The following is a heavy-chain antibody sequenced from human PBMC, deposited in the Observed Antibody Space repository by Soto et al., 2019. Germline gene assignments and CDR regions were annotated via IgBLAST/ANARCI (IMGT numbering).Heavy chain of an antibody. CDR1: GASFSGAYW. V-gene: IGHV4-4*02. J-gene: IGHJ4*02. CDR2: IHHTGST. Sequence: SETLSLSCAVSGASFSGAYWWSWVRQPPGKGLEWIGEIHHTGSTNYNPSLKSRVTISMDKSKNLFSLNVSSVTAADTAVYYCARGYRSSWADYWGQGTQVTVS. CDR3: ARGYRSSWADY. D-gene: IGHD6-19*01.